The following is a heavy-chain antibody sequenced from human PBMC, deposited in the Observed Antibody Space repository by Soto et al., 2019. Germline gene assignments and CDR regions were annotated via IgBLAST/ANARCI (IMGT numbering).Heavy chain of an antibody. CDR1: GDSVSSNTAA. CDR2: TYYRSNWRH. V-gene: IGHV6-1*01. D-gene: IGHD6-19*01. CDR3: ARGVAGTGFDL. Sequence: SQTLSLTCAISGDSVSSNTAAWNWIRSSPSRGLEWLGRTYYRSNWRHDYAVSVKSRITVNPDTSKDHFSLQLNSVTPDDTAVYYCARGVAGTGFDLWGQGTLVTVSS. J-gene: IGHJ4*02.